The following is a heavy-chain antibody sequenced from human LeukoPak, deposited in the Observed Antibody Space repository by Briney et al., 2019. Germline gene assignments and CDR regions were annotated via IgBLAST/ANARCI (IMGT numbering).Heavy chain of an antibody. CDR1: GFTFSSYA. CDR3: ARDRHGSDNYYYYYGMDV. Sequence: GGSLRLSCAASGFTFSSYAMSWVRQAPGKGLEWVPSISSSSSYIYYADSVKGRFTISRDNAKNSLYLQMNSLRAEDTAVYYCARDRHGSDNYYYYYGMDVWGQGTTVTVSS. CDR2: ISSSSSYI. D-gene: IGHD3-10*01. V-gene: IGHV3-21*01. J-gene: IGHJ6*02.